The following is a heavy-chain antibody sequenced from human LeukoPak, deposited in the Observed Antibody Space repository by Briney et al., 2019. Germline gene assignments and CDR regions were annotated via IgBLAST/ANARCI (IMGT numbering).Heavy chain of an antibody. Sequence: PGGSLRLSCAASGFTFSSYEMNWVRQAPGKGLEWVSYISSGGDTIYYADSVKGRFTISRDNAENALFLQMNSLKAEDTAVYYCARGGRYYGSGSYYNHFDYWGQGTLVTVSA. J-gene: IGHJ4*02. CDR1: GFTFSSYE. CDR2: ISSGGDTI. D-gene: IGHD3-10*01. CDR3: ARGGRYYGSGSYYNHFDY. V-gene: IGHV3-48*03.